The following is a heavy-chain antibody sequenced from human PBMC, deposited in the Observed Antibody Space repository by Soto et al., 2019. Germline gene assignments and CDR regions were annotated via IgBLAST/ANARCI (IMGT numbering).Heavy chain of an antibody. CDR2: IYHSGHT. CDR1: GGSISSCSYY. CDR3: GRDFVTNTDWLAP. D-gene: IGHD5-18*01. J-gene: IGHJ5*02. Sequence: SETLSLTCSVSGGSISSCSYYWGWMRHTPGRGVEWIGSIYHSGHTYFNPSLESRVTISVDTSKNQFSLKLSSVTAADTAVYYCGRDFVTNTDWLAPWGQGILVTVSS. V-gene: IGHV4-39*07.